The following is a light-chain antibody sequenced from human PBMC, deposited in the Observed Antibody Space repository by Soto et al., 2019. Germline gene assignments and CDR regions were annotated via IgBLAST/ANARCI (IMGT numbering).Light chain of an antibody. CDR3: QQYGNSPQT. CDR2: GAS. J-gene: IGKJ1*01. CDR1: QGVGST. Sequence: EIVMTQSPATLSVSPGERATLSCRASQGVGSTLAWYQQKPGQTPRLLIYGASSRATGIPDRFSGSGSGTDFTLTISRLEPEDFAVYYCQQYGNSPQTFGQGTKVDIK. V-gene: IGKV3-20*01.